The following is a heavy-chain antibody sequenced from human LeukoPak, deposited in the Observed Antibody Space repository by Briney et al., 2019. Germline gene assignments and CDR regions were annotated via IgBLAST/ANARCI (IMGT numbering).Heavy chain of an antibody. Sequence: GGSLRLSCAASAFTFSSYWMSWVRQAPGKGLEWVANINQDGSGKYYVDSVKGRFTISRDNGKNSLYLQMNSLRAEDTAVYYCASDVGYDSWFDPWGQGTLVTVSS. V-gene: IGHV3-7*01. D-gene: IGHD3-3*01. CDR1: AFTFSSYW. CDR2: INQDGSGK. J-gene: IGHJ5*02. CDR3: ASDVGYDSWFDP.